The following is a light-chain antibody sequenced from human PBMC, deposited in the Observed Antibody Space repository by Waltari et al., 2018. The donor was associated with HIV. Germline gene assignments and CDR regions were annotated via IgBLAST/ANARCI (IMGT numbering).Light chain of an antibody. CDR2: YDD. CDR3: AAWDDYLNGYV. J-gene: IGLJ1*01. Sequence: VSEAPRQRVTISCSGSSSNIGNNAVNWYQQVPGKAPKLLIYYDDLLTSGVSDRFSGSKSGTSASLAIRGLQSEDEAEYYCAAWDDYLNGYVFGSGTKVTVL. CDR1: SSNIGNNA. V-gene: IGLV1-36*01.